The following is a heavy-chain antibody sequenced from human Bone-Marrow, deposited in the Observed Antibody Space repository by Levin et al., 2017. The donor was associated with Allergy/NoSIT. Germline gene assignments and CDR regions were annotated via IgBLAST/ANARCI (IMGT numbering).Heavy chain of an antibody. CDR1: GFTFSSYG. CDR3: AKERLERVFDY. CDR2: ISYDGSNK. V-gene: IGHV3-30*18. J-gene: IGHJ4*02. D-gene: IGHD1-1*01. Sequence: LGESLKISCAASGFTFSSYGMHWVRQAPGKGLEWVAVISYDGSNKYYADSVKGRFTISRDNSKNTLYLQMNSLRAEDTAVYYCAKERLERVFDYWGQGTLVTVSS.